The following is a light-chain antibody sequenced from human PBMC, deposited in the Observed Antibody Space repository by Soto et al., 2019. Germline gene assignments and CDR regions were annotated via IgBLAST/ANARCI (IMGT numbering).Light chain of an antibody. Sequence: QSVLTQSPSASASLGASVKLTCTLSSGHSSYAIAWHQQQPEKGPRYLMKLSSDGSHSKGDGIPDRFSGSSSGAERYLTISSLPSEDEADYYCQKWDTGGRVVFGGGTKLTVL. V-gene: IGLV4-69*01. CDR3: QKWDTGGRVV. J-gene: IGLJ2*01. CDR2: LSSDGSH. CDR1: SGHSSYA.